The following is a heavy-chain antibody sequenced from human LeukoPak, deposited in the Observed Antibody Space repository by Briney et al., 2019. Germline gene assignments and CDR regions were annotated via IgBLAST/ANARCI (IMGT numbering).Heavy chain of an antibody. Sequence: SETLSLTCTVSGYSISSGYYWGWIRQPPGKGLEWIGSIYHSGSTYYNPSLKSRVTISVDTSKNQFSLKLSSVTAADTAVYYCARGGAYDYDYYYYYMDVWGKGTTVTVSS. CDR3: ARGGAYDYDYYYYYMDV. V-gene: IGHV4-38-2*02. CDR2: IYHSGST. D-gene: IGHD5-12*01. CDR1: GYSISSGYY. J-gene: IGHJ6*03.